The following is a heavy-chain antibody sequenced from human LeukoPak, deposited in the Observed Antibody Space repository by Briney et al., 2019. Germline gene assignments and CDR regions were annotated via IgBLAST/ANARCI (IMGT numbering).Heavy chain of an antibody. V-gene: IGHV4-31*03. D-gene: IGHD1-26*01. J-gene: IGHJ3*02. CDR1: GGSISSSSYY. Sequence: SETLSLTCTVSGGSISSSSYYWGWIRQPPGKGLEWIGYIYYSGSTYYNPSLKSRVTISVDTSKNQFSLKLSSVTAADTAVYYCARGGNAFDIWGQGTMVTVSS. CDR3: ARGGNAFDI. CDR2: IYYSGST.